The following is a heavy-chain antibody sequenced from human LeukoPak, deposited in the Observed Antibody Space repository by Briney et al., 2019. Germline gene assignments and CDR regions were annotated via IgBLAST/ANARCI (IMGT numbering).Heavy chain of an antibody. V-gene: IGHV4-59*08. CDR2: INNDGST. CDR1: GGSISSYY. CDR3: ATGAVAPKY. D-gene: IGHD4/OR15-4a*01. J-gene: IGHJ4*02. Sequence: SETLSLTCTVSGGSISSYYWSWIRQPPGKGLEYIGYINNDGSTNYNPSLKSRVTISLDTSKKQFSPKLSSVSAADTAVYYCATGAVAPKYWGQGTLITVSS.